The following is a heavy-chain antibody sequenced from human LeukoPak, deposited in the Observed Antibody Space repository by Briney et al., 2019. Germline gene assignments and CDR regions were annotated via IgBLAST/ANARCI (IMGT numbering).Heavy chain of an antibody. J-gene: IGHJ4*02. CDR1: GGSITSSSYY. V-gene: IGHV4-39*01. Sequence: PSETLSLTCTVSGGSITSSSYYWGWIRQPPGKGPEWIGSIYYSGSTYYNPSLESRVTISVDTSKNQFSLRLSSVTAADTAVYYCANSANYGDNSGYFDYWGQGTLVTVSS. CDR2: IYYSGST. CDR3: ANSANYGDNSGYFDY. D-gene: IGHD4-23*01.